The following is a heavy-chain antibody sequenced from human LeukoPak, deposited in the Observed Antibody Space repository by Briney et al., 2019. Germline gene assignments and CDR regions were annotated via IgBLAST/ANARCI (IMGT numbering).Heavy chain of an antibody. D-gene: IGHD6-6*01. V-gene: IGHV3-48*02. CDR1: GFSFTDYP. CDR2: IRTTAEGAKYA. CDR3: ARDRHSARGIAARPGDDY. J-gene: IGHJ4*02. Sequence: GGSLRLSCATSGFSFTDYPMNWVRQAPGKGLEWISNIRTTAEGAKYAYYADSVKGRVTISRDDGKNTLYLHMNSLRDDDTAVYYCARDRHSARGIAARPGDDYWGQGTLVTVSS.